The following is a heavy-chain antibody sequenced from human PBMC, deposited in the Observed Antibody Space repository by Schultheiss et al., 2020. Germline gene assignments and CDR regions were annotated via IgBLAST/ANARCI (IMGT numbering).Heavy chain of an antibody. V-gene: IGHV3-11*01. CDR1: GFTFSDYY. D-gene: IGHD3-3*01. CDR2: ISSSGSTI. J-gene: IGHJ5*02. CDR3: ARDSYDFWSGYENNWFDP. Sequence: GGTLKISCAASGFTFSDYYMSWIRQAPGKGLEWVSYISSSGSTIYYADSVKGRFTISRDNAKNSLYLQMNSLRAEDTAVYYCARDSYDFWSGYENNWFDPWGQGTLVTVS.